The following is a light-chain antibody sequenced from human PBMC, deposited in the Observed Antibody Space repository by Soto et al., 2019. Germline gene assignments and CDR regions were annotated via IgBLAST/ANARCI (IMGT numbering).Light chain of an antibody. CDR2: GAS. CDR3: QQFNRWPAT. CDR1: QSVSSN. Sequence: EIVITHSPATLSVSPGERATLSCRASQSVSSNLAWYQQKPGQAPRLLIYGASTRATGIPDRFSGSGFGTEFTLTISSLQSEDFAVYYCQQFNRWPATFGQGTKVDIK. J-gene: IGKJ1*01. V-gene: IGKV3-15*01.